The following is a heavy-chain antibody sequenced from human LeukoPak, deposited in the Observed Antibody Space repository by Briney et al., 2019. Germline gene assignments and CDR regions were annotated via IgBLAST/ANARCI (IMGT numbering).Heavy chain of an antibody. Sequence: GGSLRLSCVASGFIFDNYALSWVRQAPGKGLVWVSRINSDGSSTNYADSVKGRFTISRDNAKNTLYLQMNSLRAEDTALYYCARLNLEDFWSGYYESTIFDPWAREPWSPSPQ. D-gene: IGHD3-3*01. V-gene: IGHV3-74*01. CDR1: GFIFDNYA. CDR2: INSDGSST. J-gene: IGHJ5*02. CDR3: ARLNLEDFWSGYYESTIFDP.